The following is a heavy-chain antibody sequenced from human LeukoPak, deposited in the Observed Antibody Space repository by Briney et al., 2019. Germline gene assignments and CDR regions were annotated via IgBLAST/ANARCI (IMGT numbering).Heavy chain of an antibody. V-gene: IGHV1-24*01. J-gene: IGHJ4*02. CDR2: FDPEDGET. CDR1: GYTLTELS. D-gene: IGHD3-10*01. Sequence: ASVKVSCKVSGYTLTELSMHWVRQAPGKGLAWMGGFDPEDGETIYAQKFQGRVTMTEDTSTDTAYMELSSLRSEDTAVYYCATLYGSGSYFLNWGQGTLVTVSS. CDR3: ATLYGSGSYFLN.